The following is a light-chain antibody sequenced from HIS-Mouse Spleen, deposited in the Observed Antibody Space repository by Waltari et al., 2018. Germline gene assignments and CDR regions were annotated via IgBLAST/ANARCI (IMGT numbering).Light chain of an antibody. CDR2: LGS. CDR1: QSLLHSNGYNY. CDR3: MQALQTPFT. J-gene: IGKJ3*01. Sequence: DIVMTQSPLSLPVTPGEPASISCRSSQSLLHSNGYNYLDWYLQKPGQSPQLLIYLGSNRDSGVPDRFSGSGSGTDFTLKINRVEAEDVGVYYCMQALQTPFTFGPGTKVDIK. V-gene: IGKV2-28*01.